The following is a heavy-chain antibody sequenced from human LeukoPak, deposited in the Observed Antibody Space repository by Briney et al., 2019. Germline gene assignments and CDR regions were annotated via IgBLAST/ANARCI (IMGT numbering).Heavy chain of an antibody. CDR2: ISSSGTSV. V-gene: IGHV3-48*04. J-gene: IGHJ4*02. CDR1: EFTFSSYG. CDR3: ARASTVGYDY. D-gene: IGHD5-24*01. Sequence: PGGSLRLSCAASEFTFSSYGMNWLRQAPGKGLEWVSYISSSGTSVYYADSVKGRFTISRDNAKNSLFLQMNSLRAEDTAVYYCARASTVGYDYWGQGTLVTVSS.